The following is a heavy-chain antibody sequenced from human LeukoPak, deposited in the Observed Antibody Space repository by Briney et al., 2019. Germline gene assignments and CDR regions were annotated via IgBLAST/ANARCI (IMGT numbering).Heavy chain of an antibody. Sequence: GGSLRLSCVVSGFTFSNYAMHWVRQAPGKGLEWVAVISYDGSNKYYADSVKGRFIISRDNSKNTLYLQMNSLRAEDTAVYYCASSYYDFWSGYLGNWFDPWGQGTLVTVSS. D-gene: IGHD3-3*01. V-gene: IGHV3-30-3*01. CDR2: ISYDGSNK. CDR1: GFTFSNYA. J-gene: IGHJ5*02. CDR3: ASSYYDFWSGYLGNWFDP.